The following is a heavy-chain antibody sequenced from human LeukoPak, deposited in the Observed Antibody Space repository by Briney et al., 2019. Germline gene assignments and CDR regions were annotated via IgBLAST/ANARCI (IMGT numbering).Heavy chain of an antibody. D-gene: IGHD6-13*01. CDR2: ISYHGTDT. CDR3: ARTGSSSWGFADY. Sequence: GGSLRLSRAASGFTFRSYGMHWVRQAPGKGLEWVAFISYHGTDTYYADSVKGRVTISRDDSKDTIFLQMNSLSVEDTALYYCARTGSSSWGFADYLGQGAMITVSS. CDR1: GFTFRSYG. V-gene: IGHV3-30*03. J-gene: IGHJ4*02.